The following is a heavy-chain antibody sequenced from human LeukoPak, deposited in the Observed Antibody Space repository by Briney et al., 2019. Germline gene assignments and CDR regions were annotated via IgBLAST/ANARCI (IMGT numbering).Heavy chain of an antibody. CDR3: ATSLPDAGVATANTFDY. J-gene: IGHJ4*02. CDR2: IYYSGST. CDR1: GGSISSNSYY. D-gene: IGHD2-21*02. V-gene: IGHV4-39*07. Sequence: SETLSLTCAVSGGSISSNSYYWGWIRQPPGKGLEWIGSIYYSGSTYYNPSLKSRVTISVDTSKNQFSLKLSSLTAADTAVYYCATSLPDAGVATANTFDYWGQGTLVTVSS.